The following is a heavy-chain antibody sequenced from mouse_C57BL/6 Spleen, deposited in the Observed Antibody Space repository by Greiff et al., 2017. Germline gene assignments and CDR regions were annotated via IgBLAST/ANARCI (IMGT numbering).Heavy chain of an antibody. V-gene: IGHV5-9*01. Sequence: EVKLVESGGGLVKPGGSLKLSCAASGFTFSSYTMSWVRQTPEKRLEWVATISGGGGNTYDPDSVKGRFTISRDNAKNTLYLQMSSLRSEDTALYYCARQDYYGSSHWYFDVWGTGTTGTVSS. CDR1: GFTFSSYT. J-gene: IGHJ1*03. D-gene: IGHD1-1*01. CDR2: ISGGGGNT. CDR3: ARQDYYGSSHWYFDV.